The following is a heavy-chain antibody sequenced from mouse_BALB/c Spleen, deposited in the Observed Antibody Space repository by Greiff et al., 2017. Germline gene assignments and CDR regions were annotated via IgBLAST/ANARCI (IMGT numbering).Heavy chain of an antibody. CDR1: GFTFSSYA. D-gene: IGHD2-1*01. J-gene: IGHJ2*01. CDR2: ISSGGST. V-gene: IGHV5-6-5*01. CDR3: ASYGNYEPYSVDY. Sequence: DVHLVESGGGLVKPGGSLKLSCAASGFTFSSYAMSWVRQTPEKRLEWVASISSGGSTYYPDSVKGRFTISRDNARNILYLQMSSLRSEDTAMYYCASYGNYEPYSVDYWGQGTTLTVSS.